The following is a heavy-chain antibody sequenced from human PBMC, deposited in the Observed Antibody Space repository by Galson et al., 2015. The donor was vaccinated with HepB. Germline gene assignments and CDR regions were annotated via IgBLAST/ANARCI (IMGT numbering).Heavy chain of an antibody. CDR3: ARDLSGGYTFDY. CDR1: GFNFRSHN. J-gene: IGHJ4*02. V-gene: IGHV3-30*03. CDR2: IEDNGRQK. Sequence: SLRLSYAASGFNFRSHNMNWVRQAPGKGLEWVAFIEDNGRQKNYADSAKGRFTISRDNSKNTLDLQMNSLRPEDTAVYYCARDLSGGYTFDYWGQGLQVTVSS. D-gene: IGHD1-26*01.